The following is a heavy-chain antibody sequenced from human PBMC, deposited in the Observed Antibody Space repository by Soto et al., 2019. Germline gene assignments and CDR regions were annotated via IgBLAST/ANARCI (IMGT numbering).Heavy chain of an antibody. D-gene: IGHD6-19*01. Sequence: GGSLRLSCAASGFTFSSYAMSWVRQAPGKGLEWVSAISGSGGSTYYADSVKGRFTISRDNSKNTLYLQMNSLRAEDTAVYYCAKARTRIAVAVRAEFDYWGQGTLVTVSS. CDR2: ISGSGGST. CDR3: AKARTRIAVAVRAEFDY. J-gene: IGHJ4*02. V-gene: IGHV3-23*01. CDR1: GFTFSSYA.